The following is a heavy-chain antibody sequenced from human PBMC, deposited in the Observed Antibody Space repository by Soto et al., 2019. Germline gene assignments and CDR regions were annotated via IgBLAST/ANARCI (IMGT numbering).Heavy chain of an antibody. J-gene: IGHJ4*02. V-gene: IGHV2-26*01. CDR3: ARIDKGYSYGCADY. Sequence: QVTLKESGPVLVKPTETLTLTCTVSGFSLSNARMGVSWIRQPPGKALEWLAHIFSNDEKSYRTSLKGRLTISKDTSKSQVVLTMTNMDPVDTATYYCARIDKGYSYGCADYWGQGTLVTVSS. CDR1: GFSLSNARMG. CDR2: IFSNDEK. D-gene: IGHD5-18*01.